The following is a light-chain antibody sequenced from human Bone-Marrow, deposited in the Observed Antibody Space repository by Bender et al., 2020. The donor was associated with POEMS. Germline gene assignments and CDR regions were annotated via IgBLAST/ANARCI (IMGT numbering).Light chain of an antibody. CDR1: NSDVGSYNV. CDR2: EGT. V-gene: IGLV2-23*01. CDR3: CSYAGSGTYV. J-gene: IGLJ1*01. Sequence: QSALTQPASVSGSPGQSITISCTGTNSDVGSYNVVSWYQQHPGKAHQVMIYEGTKRPSGVSNRFSGSKSGNTASLTISWLQAEDEADYYCCSYAGSGTYVFGTGTKVTVL.